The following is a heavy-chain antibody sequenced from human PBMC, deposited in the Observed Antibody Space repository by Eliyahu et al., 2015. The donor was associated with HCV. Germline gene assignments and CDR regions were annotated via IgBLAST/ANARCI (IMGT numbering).Heavy chain of an antibody. J-gene: IGHJ4*02. D-gene: IGHD3-16*01. V-gene: IGHV3-9*01. Sequence: VKGRFTISRDNAKNSLYLQMNSLRAEDTALYYCAKDQSGGIYDYWGQGTLVTVSS. CDR3: AKDQSGGIYDY.